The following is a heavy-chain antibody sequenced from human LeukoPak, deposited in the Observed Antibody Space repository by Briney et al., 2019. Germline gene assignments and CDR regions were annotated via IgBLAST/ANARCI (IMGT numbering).Heavy chain of an antibody. Sequence: GGSLRLSCAASGFTFDNFAMTWVRQTPGNRLEWVSAISSSGGTIYYADSVKGRFTISRDNSKNTLYLQMNSLRAEDTAVYYCAKTRNYPYFFDYWGQGTLVTVSS. J-gene: IGHJ4*02. CDR3: AKTRNYPYFFDY. V-gene: IGHV3-23*01. CDR1: GFTFDNFA. D-gene: IGHD3-9*01. CDR2: ISSSGGTI.